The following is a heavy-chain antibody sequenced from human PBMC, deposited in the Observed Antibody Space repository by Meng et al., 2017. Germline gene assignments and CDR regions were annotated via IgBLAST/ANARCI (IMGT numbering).Heavy chain of an antibody. D-gene: IGHD6-19*01. CDR3: AKDRAGYSSGWYLFDY. J-gene: IGHJ4*02. Sequence: EVQLVESGGCLVQPGGALRLSCAASGFTFSSYAMSGVRQAPGKGLEWVSAISGSGGSTYYADSVKGRFTISRDNSKNTLYLQMNSLRAEDTAVYYCAKDRAGYSSGWYLFDYWGQGTLVTVSS. V-gene: IGHV3-23*04. CDR2: ISGSGGST. CDR1: GFTFSSYA.